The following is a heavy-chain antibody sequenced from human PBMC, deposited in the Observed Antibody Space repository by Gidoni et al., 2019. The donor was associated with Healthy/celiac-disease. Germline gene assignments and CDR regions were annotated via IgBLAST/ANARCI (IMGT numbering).Heavy chain of an antibody. CDR2: ISSSSSYI. Sequence: EVQLVESGGGLVKPGGSLRLSGAASGLTCSRYGMNWVRQARGKGLEWVSSISSSSSYIYYADSVKGRFTISRDNAKNSLYLQMNSLRAEDTAVYYCARDKSRVQWLVGRYFDYWGQGTLVTVSS. J-gene: IGHJ4*02. V-gene: IGHV3-21*01. D-gene: IGHD6-19*01. CDR1: GLTCSRYG. CDR3: ARDKSRVQWLVGRYFDY.